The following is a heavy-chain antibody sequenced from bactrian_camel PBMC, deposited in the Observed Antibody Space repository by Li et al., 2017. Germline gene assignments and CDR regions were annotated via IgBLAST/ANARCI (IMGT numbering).Heavy chain of an antibody. CDR3: AAGPPWAAGPCSPEL. D-gene: IGHD1*01. V-gene: IGHV3S6*01. Sequence: QLVESGGGSVQAGGSLRLSCAASGFTSFSTCMGWFRQAPGKERERVALIDTDGSTNYADSVKGRFTISQDNAKNTLYLQMNSLKPEDTAMYYCAAGPPWAAGPCSPELWGQGTQVTVS. CDR1: GFTSFSTC. CDR2: IDTDGST. J-gene: IGHJ4*01.